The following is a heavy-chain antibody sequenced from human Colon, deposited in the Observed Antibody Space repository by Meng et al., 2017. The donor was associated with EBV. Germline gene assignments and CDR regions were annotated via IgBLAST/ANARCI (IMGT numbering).Heavy chain of an antibody. CDR1: GDSVTNGGYS. D-gene: IGHD7-27*01. CDR2: IYHSGST. CDR3: ARDTSTWGNKGLDH. V-gene: IGHV4-30-2*01. J-gene: IGHJ4*02. Sequence: LPGASYGLVTPLQTLSLPCVVSGDSVTNGGYSWSWIRQPPGKGLEWIGYIYHSGSTKYNPSLKSRVTISVDTSKNQFSLKLSSVTAADTAVYYCARDTSTWGNKGLDHWGQGILVTVSS.